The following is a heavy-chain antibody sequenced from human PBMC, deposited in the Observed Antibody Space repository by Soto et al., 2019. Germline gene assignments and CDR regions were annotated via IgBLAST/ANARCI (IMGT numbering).Heavy chain of an antibody. D-gene: IGHD4-17*01. CDR2: IIPIFGTA. J-gene: IGHJ4*02. CDR1: GGTFSSYA. V-gene: IGHV1-69*13. CDR3: ARRSGLRWYYYFDY. Sequence: GASVKVSCKASGGTFSSYAISWVRQAPGQGLEWMGGIIPIFGTANYAQKFQGRVTITADESTSTAYMGLSSLRSEDTAVYYCARRSGLRWYYYFDYWGQGTLVTVSS.